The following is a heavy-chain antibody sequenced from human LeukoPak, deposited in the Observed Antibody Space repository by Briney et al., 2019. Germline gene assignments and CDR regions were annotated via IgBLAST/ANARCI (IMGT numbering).Heavy chain of an antibody. J-gene: IGHJ4*02. Sequence: GGSLRLSCAAAGFTVSTYPMHWVRQAPGKGLEWVALISYDGSNKYYADSVGGRFTISRDNSKNTLYLQMNSLRAEDTAVYYCAKRSCGGGSCNFDYWGQGTLVTVSS. V-gene: IGHV3-30*04. D-gene: IGHD2-15*01. CDR1: GFTVSTYP. CDR2: ISYDGSNK. CDR3: AKRSCGGGSCNFDY.